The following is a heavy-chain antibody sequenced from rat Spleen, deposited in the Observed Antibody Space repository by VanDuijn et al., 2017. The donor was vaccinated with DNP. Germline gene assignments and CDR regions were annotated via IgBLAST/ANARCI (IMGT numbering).Heavy chain of an antibody. D-gene: IGHD1-2*01. CDR3: ARSQGDYYSSYYYAMDA. CDR1: GFSLTSYT. V-gene: IGHV2-6*01. Sequence: QVQLKESGPGLVQPSQTLSLTCTVSGFSLTSYTVSWVRQPPGKGLEWIAAISSGGSTYYNSALKSRLSISRDTSKSQVFLKMNSLQTEDTAMYFCARSQGDYYSSYYYAMDAWGQGTSVTVSS. CDR2: ISSGGST. J-gene: IGHJ4*01.